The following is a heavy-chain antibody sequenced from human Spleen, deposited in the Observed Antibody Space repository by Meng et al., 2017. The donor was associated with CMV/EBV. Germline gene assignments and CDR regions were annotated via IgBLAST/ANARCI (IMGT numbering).Heavy chain of an antibody. CDR3: ARNGHYSLDY. D-gene: IGHD3-22*01. V-gene: IGHV4-4*02. J-gene: IGHJ4*02. Sequence: SLPCAVSGDSLMNGNWWSWVRQPPGRGLEWFGEILHSGTTTYNPSLKSRVTISLDESKNEFSLKLTSVTAADTAVYYCARNGHYSLDYWSLGTLVTVSS. CDR1: GDSLMNGNW. CDR2: ILHSGTT.